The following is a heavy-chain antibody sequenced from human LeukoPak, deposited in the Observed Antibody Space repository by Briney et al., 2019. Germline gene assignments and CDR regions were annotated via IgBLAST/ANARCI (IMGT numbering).Heavy chain of an antibody. Sequence: PSETLSLTCTVSGGSISSYYWSWIRQPPGKWLEWIGEINHSGSTNYNPSLKSRFTISVDTSKNQFSLKLSSVTAADTAVYYCARGTVTTADSGYYFDYWGQGTLVTVSS. CDR2: INHSGST. D-gene: IGHD4-17*01. CDR1: GGSISSYY. V-gene: IGHV4-34*01. J-gene: IGHJ4*02. CDR3: ARGTVTTADSGYYFDY.